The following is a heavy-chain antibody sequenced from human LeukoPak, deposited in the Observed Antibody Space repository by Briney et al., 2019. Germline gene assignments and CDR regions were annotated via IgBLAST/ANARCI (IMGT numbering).Heavy chain of an antibody. CDR1: GFTFSSYG. D-gene: IGHD2-15*01. Sequence: GGSLRLSCAASGFTFSSYGMHWVRRAPGKGLEWVAVIWYDGSNKYYADSVKGRFTISRDNSKNTLYLQMNSLRAEDTAVYYCASFGSQIALDYWGQGTLVTVSS. CDR3: ASFGSQIALDY. V-gene: IGHV3-33*01. CDR2: IWYDGSNK. J-gene: IGHJ4*02.